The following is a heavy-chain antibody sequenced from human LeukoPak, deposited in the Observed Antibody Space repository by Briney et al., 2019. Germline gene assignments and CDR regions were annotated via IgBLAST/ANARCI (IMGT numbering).Heavy chain of an antibody. D-gene: IGHD3-22*01. V-gene: IGHV4-34*01. CDR1: GGSFSGYY. J-gene: IGHJ4*02. Sequence: SETLSLTCAVYGGSFSGYYWGWIRQPPGKGLEWIGELNHSGSTNYNPSLKSRVTISVDTSKNQFSLKLSSVTAEDTAMYYCARVTGYVIEDYFDYWGQGTLVTVSS. CDR3: ARVTGYVIEDYFDY. CDR2: LNHSGST.